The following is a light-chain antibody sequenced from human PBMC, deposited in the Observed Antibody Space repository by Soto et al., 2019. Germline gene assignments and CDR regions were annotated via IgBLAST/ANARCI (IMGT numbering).Light chain of an antibody. CDR2: EVS. CDR3: SSYTSISTLV. Sequence: QSALTQPASVSGSPGQSITISCTGTSSDVGGYNYVSWYQQHPGKAPKLMIYEVSNRPSGVSNRFSGSKSGNTASLTISGLQAEDEADYYCSSYTSISTLVLGTGTKGTV. V-gene: IGLV2-14*01. CDR1: SSDVGGYNY. J-gene: IGLJ1*01.